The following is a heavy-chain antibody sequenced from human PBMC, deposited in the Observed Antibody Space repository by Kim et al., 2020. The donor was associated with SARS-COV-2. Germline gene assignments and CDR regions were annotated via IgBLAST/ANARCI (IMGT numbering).Heavy chain of an antibody. CDR3: ARGGWGSYGTWGLDY. CDR1: GGSFSGYY. D-gene: IGHD1-26*01. Sequence: SETLSLTCAVYGGSFSGYYWSWIRQPPGKGLEWIGEINHSGSTNYNPSLKSRVTISVDTSKNQFSLKLSSVTAADTAVYYCARGGWGSYGTWGLDYWGQGTLVTVSS. J-gene: IGHJ4*02. CDR2: INHSGST. V-gene: IGHV4-34*01.